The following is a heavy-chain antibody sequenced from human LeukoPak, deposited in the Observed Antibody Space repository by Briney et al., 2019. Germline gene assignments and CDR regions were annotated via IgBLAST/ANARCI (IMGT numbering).Heavy chain of an antibody. Sequence: GGSLRLSCEASGFTFSNYWMHWVRQGPGQGLVGVSRIDSDGSSTKYADSVKGRFTISRDDAENTLYLQMNSLRAEDTAVYYCARASRNWGDKYFALWGRGTLVTVSS. CDR3: ARASRNWGDKYFAL. D-gene: IGHD7-27*01. J-gene: IGHJ2*01. CDR2: IDSDGSST. CDR1: GFTFSNYW. V-gene: IGHV3-74*03.